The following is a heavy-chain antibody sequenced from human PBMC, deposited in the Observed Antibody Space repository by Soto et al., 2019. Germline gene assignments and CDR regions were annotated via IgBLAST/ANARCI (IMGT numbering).Heavy chain of an antibody. CDR3: ARLAVADGVMGMDV. D-gene: IGHD6-19*01. CDR1: GGSITSSNW. V-gene: IGHV4-4*02. Sequence: SETLSLTCAVSGGSITSSNWWSWVRQPPGKGLEWIGEIYHSGSTNYNPSLKSRVTISVDKSKNQFSLKLSSVTAADTAVYYCARLAVADGVMGMDVWGQGTTVTVSS. J-gene: IGHJ6*02. CDR2: IYHSGST.